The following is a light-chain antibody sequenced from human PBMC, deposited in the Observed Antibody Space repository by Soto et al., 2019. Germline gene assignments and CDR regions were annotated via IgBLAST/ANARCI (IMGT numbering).Light chain of an antibody. CDR2: VAS. CDR1: QIIISG. CDR3: QQYNSYSGT. V-gene: IGKV1-5*01. Sequence: DIQMTQSPSTLFASVGARATSTCRASQIIISGLAWYQQKPGKAPKLLIYVASSLEIGVPSRFSGSGSGTEFTLTISSLQPDDFATYYCQQYNSYSGTFGQGTKLEIK. J-gene: IGKJ2*01.